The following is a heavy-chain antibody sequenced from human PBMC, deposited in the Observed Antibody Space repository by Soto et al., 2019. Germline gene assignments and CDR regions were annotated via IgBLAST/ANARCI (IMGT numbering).Heavy chain of an antibody. Sequence: QVQLVQSGAEVKKPGSSVKVSCKASGGTFSSYTISWVRQAPGQGLEWMGRIIPILGIANYAQKFQGRVTLNXXKXTXXASQALSSPGSGDKALYYCARRGGDCSGTSGYEDYWGQGTLVTVSS. CDR1: GGTFSSYT. CDR3: ARRGGDCSGTSGYEDY. D-gene: IGHD2-2*01. V-gene: IGHV1-69*02. CDR2: IIPILGIA. J-gene: IGHJ4*02.